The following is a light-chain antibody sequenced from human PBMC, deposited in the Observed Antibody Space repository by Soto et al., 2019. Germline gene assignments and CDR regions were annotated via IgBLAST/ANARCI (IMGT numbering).Light chain of an antibody. CDR3: SSYTTTNTPYV. Sequence: QSALTQPASVSGSPGQSITISCSGTSSDVGAYNFVSWYQVHPGRAPKLIISEVTARPSGVSHRFSGSKSGNSASLTISGLQAEDEADYYCSSYTTTNTPYVFGSGTKLTVL. CDR2: EVT. V-gene: IGLV2-14*01. J-gene: IGLJ1*01. CDR1: SSDVGAYNF.